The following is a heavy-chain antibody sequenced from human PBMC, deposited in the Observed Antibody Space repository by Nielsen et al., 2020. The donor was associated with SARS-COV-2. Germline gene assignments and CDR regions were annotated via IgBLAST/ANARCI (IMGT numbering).Heavy chain of an antibody. J-gene: IGHJ5*02. CDR3: ARDPDDYCSSTSCYDP. CDR2: ISSSSSTI. CDR1: GFTFSSYS. D-gene: IGHD2-2*01. V-gene: IGHV3-48*01. Sequence: GGSLRLSCAASGFTFSSYSMNWVRQAPGKGLEWVSYISSSSSTIYYADSVKGRFTISRDNAKNSLYLQMNSLRAEDMAVYYCARDPDDYCSSTSCYDPWGQGTLVTVSS.